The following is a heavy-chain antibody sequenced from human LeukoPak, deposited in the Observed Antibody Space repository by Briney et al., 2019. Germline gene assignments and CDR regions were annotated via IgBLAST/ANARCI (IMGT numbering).Heavy chain of an antibody. CDR3: ARGGTTGTTDY. CDR1: GITFSDHY. J-gene: IGHJ4*02. CDR2: ISSGGDSI. Sequence: GGSLRLSCAASGITFSDHYMSWIRQAPGKGLEWLSYISSGGDSIYYADSVKGRFTISRDNAKNSVSLQMNSLRAEDTAVYYCARGGTTGTTDYWGQGTLVTVSS. V-gene: IGHV3-11*04. D-gene: IGHD1-1*01.